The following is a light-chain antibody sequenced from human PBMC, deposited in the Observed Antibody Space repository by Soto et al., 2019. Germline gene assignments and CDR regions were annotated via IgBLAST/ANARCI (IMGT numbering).Light chain of an antibody. Sequence: QSVLTQPPSVSGAPGQRVTISCTGSSANIGAAYNVDWYQQFPGTAPKLLIFSDINRPSGVPARFSASKSGTSASLAISGLQAEDEADYYCQSYDSVLSAAIFGGGTQLTVL. CDR1: SANIGAAYN. CDR3: QSYDSVLSAAI. J-gene: IGLJ2*01. V-gene: IGLV1-40*01. CDR2: SDI.